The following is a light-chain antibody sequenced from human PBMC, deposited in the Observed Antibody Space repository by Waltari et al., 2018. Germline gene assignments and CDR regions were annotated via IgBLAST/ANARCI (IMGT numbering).Light chain of an antibody. J-gene: IGLJ2*01. CDR2: SNT. V-gene: IGLV1-44*01. Sequence: QSVLTQSPSASGPPGQRVTISCSGGSSNVGTMTVNWYQQLPGTAPRLLIYSNTQRPSGVPDRFSGSKSGTSASLAISDLQSEDEADYYCAAWDDGLNGVLFGGGTKLTVL. CDR3: AAWDDGLNGVL. CDR1: SSNVGTMT.